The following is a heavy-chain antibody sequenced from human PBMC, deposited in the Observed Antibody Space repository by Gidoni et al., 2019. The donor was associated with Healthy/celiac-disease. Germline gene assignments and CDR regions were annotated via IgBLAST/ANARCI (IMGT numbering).Heavy chain of an antibody. Sequence: QVQLVESGGGVVQPGRSLRLSCAASGFTFSSYGMHWVRQAPGKGLEWVAVISYDGSNKYYADSVKGRFTISRDNSKNTLYLQMNSLRAEDTAVYYCAKDQLWFGELPDKNWFDPWGQGTLVTVSS. CDR1: GFTFSSYG. CDR3: AKDQLWFGELPDKNWFDP. J-gene: IGHJ5*02. D-gene: IGHD3-10*01. CDR2: ISYDGSNK. V-gene: IGHV3-30*18.